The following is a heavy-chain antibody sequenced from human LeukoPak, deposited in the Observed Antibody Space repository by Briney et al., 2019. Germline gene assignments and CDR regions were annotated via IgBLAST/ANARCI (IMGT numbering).Heavy chain of an antibody. CDR3: AREGTYSYGPTYYFDY. V-gene: IGHV4-61*08. J-gene: IGHJ4*02. CDR1: GGSISSGDYY. D-gene: IGHD5-18*01. Sequence: PSETLSLTCTVSGGSISSGDYYWSWIRQPPGKGLEWIGYIYYSGSTNYNPSLKSRVTISVDTSKNQFSLKLSSVTAADTAVYYCAREGTYSYGPTYYFDYWGQGTLVTVSS. CDR2: IYYSGST.